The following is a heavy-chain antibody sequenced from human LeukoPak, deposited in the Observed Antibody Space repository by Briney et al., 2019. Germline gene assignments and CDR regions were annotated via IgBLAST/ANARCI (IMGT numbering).Heavy chain of an antibody. V-gene: IGHV4-34*01. CDR3: ARGGFYCGGDCYVDY. CDR2: INHSGST. J-gene: IGHJ4*02. Sequence: SETLSLTCAVYGGSFSPYYWSWIRQPPGKGLEWIGEINHSGSTNYNPSLKSRVTISVDTSKNQFSLRLSSVTAADTVVYYCARGGFYCGGDCYVDYWGQGTLVTVSS. CDR1: GGSFSPYY. D-gene: IGHD2-21*02.